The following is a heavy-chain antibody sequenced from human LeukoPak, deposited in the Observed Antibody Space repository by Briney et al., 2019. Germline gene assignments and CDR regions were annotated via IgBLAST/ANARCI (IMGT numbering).Heavy chain of an antibody. D-gene: IGHD2-2*02. V-gene: IGHV1-69*13. Sequence: SVKVSCKASGYTFTGYYMHWVRQAPGQGLEWMGGIIPIFGTANYAQKFQGRVTITADESTSTAYMELSSLRSEDTAVYYCARGQGDIVVVPAAIPHDYYYYGMDVWGQGTTVTVSS. CDR2: IIPIFGTA. CDR1: GYTFTGYY. J-gene: IGHJ6*02. CDR3: ARGQGDIVVVPAAIPHDYYYYGMDV.